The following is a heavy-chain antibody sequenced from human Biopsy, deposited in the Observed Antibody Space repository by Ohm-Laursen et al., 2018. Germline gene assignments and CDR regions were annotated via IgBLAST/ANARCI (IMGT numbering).Heavy chain of an antibody. CDR3: TRGEGLLRAFDI. CDR1: GGSISGHF. Sequence: SVTLSLTCSVSGGSISGHFWSWVRQPAGKGLEWIGRIYSNGKTNYDPSLKSLVSMSVDTSKNHFSLNLTSVTAADTAVYYCTRGEGLLRAFDIWGQGTLGTVSS. CDR2: IYSNGKT. D-gene: IGHD1-26*01. V-gene: IGHV4-4*07. J-gene: IGHJ3*02.